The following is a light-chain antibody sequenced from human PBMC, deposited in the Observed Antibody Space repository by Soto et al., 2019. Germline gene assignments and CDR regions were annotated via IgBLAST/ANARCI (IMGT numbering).Light chain of an antibody. V-gene: IGKV1-39*01. CDR2: VAS. CDR3: QQTFSPPYT. J-gene: IGKJ2*01. Sequence: DIQMTQSLSSLSASVGDSVTITCRASQSISNSLSWYQQKPGKAPKFLIYVASTLQRGVPSMFSGSGSGTDFTLTISSMQPEDFATYYCQQTFSPPYTVGQVTNLEIK. CDR1: QSISNS.